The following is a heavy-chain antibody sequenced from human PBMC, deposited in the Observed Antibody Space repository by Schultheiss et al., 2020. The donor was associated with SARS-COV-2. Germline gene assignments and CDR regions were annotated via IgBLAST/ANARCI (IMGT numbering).Heavy chain of an antibody. CDR2: IYYSVST. J-gene: IGHJ6*02. V-gene: IGHV4-61*01. CDR1: GASVSSGHYY. Sequence: SETLSLTCTVSGASVSSGHYYWSWIRQPPGKKLEWIGYIYYSVSTNYNPSLKSRVTISVDTSKNQFSLKLSSVTAADTAVYYCASWKITGYYYYYGMDVWGQGTTVTVS. CDR3: ASWKITGYYYYYGMDV. D-gene: IGHD1-20*01.